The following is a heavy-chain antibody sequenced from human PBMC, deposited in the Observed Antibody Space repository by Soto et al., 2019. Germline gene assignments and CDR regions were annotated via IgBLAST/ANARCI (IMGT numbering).Heavy chain of an antibody. J-gene: IGHJ4*02. CDR3: ERRPSGYGSGNYFGFHFDH. CDR2: VFWDDEK. D-gene: IGHD3-10*01. V-gene: IGHV2-5*02. CDR1: GFSLNTSGVG. Sequence: QTTLKVSGPTLVKPTQTLTLTCTFSGFSLNTSGVGVGWIRQPPGKALEWLALVFWDDEKRYRPSLRSRLSITKDTSGNKVVLTMTNMDPVDTGTYYCERRPSGYGSGNYFGFHFDHWGQGILVTVSS.